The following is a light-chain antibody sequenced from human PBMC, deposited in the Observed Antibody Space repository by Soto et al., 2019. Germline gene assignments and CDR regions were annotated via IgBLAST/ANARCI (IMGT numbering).Light chain of an antibody. V-gene: IGLV2-14*01. J-gene: IGLJ1*01. CDR2: AVS. Sequence: QSALTQPASVSGSPGQSITISCTGTSSDVGLYDYVSRYQQHPGKAPQLMIYAVSNRPSGVSNRFSASKSGNTASLFISGLQAEDEADYYCSSYTTDSSYVFGSGTKV. CDR1: SSDVGLYDY. CDR3: SSYTTDSSYV.